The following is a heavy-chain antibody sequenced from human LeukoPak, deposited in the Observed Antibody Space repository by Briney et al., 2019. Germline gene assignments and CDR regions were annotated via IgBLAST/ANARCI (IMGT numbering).Heavy chain of an antibody. V-gene: IGHV3-48*02. CDR3: ARTAQPGVHDFGP. CDR1: GFTFSTYA. CDR2: ITLSSKI. J-gene: IGHJ5*02. Sequence: GGSLRLSCTASGFTFSTYAMAWFRQAPGKGLDWLSYITLSSKISYADSVKDRFTISRDNANNSLYLQMISLTDEDTPVYYSARTAQPGVHDFGPWGEPTMVTVSS. D-gene: IGHD1-14*01.